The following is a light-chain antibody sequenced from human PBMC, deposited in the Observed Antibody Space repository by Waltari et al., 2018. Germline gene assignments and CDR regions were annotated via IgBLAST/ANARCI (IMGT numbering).Light chain of an antibody. J-gene: IGKJ1*01. V-gene: IGKV1-39*01. Sequence: DIQMTQSPSSLSASVGDRVTITCRASQSISSYLNWSQQKPGNAPKLLIYAASSLQSGVPSRFSGSGSGTDFTLTISSLQPEDFATYYCQQSYSTPWTFGQGTKVEIK. CDR2: AAS. CDR1: QSISSY. CDR3: QQSYSTPWT.